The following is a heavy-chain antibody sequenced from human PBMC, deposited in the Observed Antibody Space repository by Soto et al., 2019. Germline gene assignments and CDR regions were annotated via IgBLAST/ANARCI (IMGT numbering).Heavy chain of an antibody. Sequence: QVQLVQSGAEVKKPGSSVKVSCKASGGTFSSYAISWVRQAPGQGLEWMGGIIPIFGTANYAQKFQGRVTITXXEXTXXAYMELSSLRSEDTAVYYCASLGTSHYYDSSGWDYWGQGTLVTVSS. V-gene: IGHV1-69*05. CDR1: GGTFSSYA. CDR3: ASLGTSHYYDSSGWDY. J-gene: IGHJ4*02. CDR2: IIPIFGTA. D-gene: IGHD3-22*01.